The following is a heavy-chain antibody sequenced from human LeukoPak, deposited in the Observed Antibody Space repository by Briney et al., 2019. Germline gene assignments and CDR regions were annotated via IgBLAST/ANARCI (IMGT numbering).Heavy chain of an antibody. CDR2: INHSGST. D-gene: IGHD6-6*01. Sequence: SETLSLTCAVYGGSFSGYYWSWIRQPPGKELEWIGEINHSGSTNYNPSLKSRVTISVDTSKNQFSLKLSSVTAADTAVYYCARDRIAARRFDYWGQGTLVTVSS. CDR3: ARDRIAARRFDY. J-gene: IGHJ4*02. V-gene: IGHV4-34*01. CDR1: GGSFSGYY.